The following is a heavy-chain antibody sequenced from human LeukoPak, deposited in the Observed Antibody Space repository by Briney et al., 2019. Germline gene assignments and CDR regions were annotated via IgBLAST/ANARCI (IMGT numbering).Heavy chain of an antibody. D-gene: IGHD2-2*01. CDR2: ISSSSSYI. V-gene: IGHV3-21*01. Sequence: EGPLRLSCAASGFTFSSYSMNWVRQAPGKGLEWVSSISSSSSYIYYADSVKGRFTISRDNAKNSLYLQMNSLRAEDTAVYYCARERGEDCSSTSCSYYYYYYMDVWGKGTTVTVSS. CDR3: ARERGEDCSSTSCSYYYYYYMDV. J-gene: IGHJ6*03. CDR1: GFTFSSYS.